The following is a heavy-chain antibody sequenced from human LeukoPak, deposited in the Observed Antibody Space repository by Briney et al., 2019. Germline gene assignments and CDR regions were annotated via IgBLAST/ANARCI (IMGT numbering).Heavy chain of an antibody. D-gene: IGHD6-13*01. Sequence: GGSLRLSCAGSGFIFGGYTMNWVRQAPGKGLEWLSYISPSGENKLYADSVKGRFTISRDNAKNSLYLQMNSLRAEDTALYYCAKDMAAAAGTGSWFDPWGQGTLVTVSS. J-gene: IGHJ5*02. V-gene: IGHV3-48*04. CDR3: AKDMAAAAGTGSWFDP. CDR2: ISPSGENK. CDR1: GFIFGGYT.